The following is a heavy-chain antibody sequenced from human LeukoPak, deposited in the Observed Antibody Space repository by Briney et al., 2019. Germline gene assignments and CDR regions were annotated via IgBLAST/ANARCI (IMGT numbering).Heavy chain of an antibody. CDR2: IIPIFGTA. J-gene: IGHJ6*03. Sequence: SVKVSCKASGGTFSSYAISWVRQAPGQGLEWMGRIIPIFGTANYAQKFQGRVTLTTDESTSTAYMELSSLRSEDTAVYYCARSYYGDYYMDVWGKGTTVTVSS. V-gene: IGHV1-69*05. CDR3: ARSYYGDYYMDV. CDR1: GGTFSSYA. D-gene: IGHD4-17*01.